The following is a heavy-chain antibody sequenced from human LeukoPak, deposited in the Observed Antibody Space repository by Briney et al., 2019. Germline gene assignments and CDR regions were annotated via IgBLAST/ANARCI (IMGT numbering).Heavy chain of an antibody. V-gene: IGHV5-51*01. J-gene: IGHJ4*02. CDR3: ARLGRDYGDPGYYFDY. Sequence: GESLKISCKGSGYSFTSYWIGWVRQMPGKGLEWMGIIYPGDSDTRYSPSFQGQVTISADKSISTAYLQWSSLKASDTAMYYCARLGRDYGDPGYYFDYWGQGTLVTFSS. CDR1: GYSFTSYW. D-gene: IGHD4-17*01. CDR2: IYPGDSDT.